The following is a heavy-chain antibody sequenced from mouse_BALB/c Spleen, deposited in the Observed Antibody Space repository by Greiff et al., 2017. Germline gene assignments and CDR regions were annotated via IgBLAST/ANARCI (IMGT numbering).Heavy chain of an antibody. V-gene: IGHV2-4-1*01. Sequence: QVQLKESGPGLVQPSQSLSITCTVSGFSLTSYGVHWVRQSPGKGLEWLGVIWSGGSTDYNAAFISRLSISKDNSKSQVFFKMNSLQADDTAIYYCARRLYDYDGGGGMDYWGQGTSVTVSS. CDR1: GFSLTSYG. J-gene: IGHJ4*01. CDR3: ARRLYDYDGGGGMDY. CDR2: IWSGGST. D-gene: IGHD2-4*01.